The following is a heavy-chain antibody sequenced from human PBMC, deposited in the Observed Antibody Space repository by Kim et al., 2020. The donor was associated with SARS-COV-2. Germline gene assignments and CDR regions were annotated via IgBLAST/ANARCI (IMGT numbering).Heavy chain of an antibody. CDR3: ARERRSDYVWGSYRYRWFDP. V-gene: IGHV3-48*03. D-gene: IGHD3-16*02. J-gene: IGHJ5*02. Sequence: RFTIARDNAKNSLYLQMNSLRAEDTAVYYCARERRSDYVWGSYRYRWFDPWGQGTLVTVSS.